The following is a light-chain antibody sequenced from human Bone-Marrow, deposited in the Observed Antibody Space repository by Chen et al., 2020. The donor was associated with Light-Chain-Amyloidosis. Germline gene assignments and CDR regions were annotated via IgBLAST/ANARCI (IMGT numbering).Light chain of an antibody. Sequence: SYELTQPPSVSVSPGQTARITCSGDALPTKYAYWYQQKPGQAPGLVIHRGTDRPSGISERFSGSSSGTTATLTISGVQAEDEADYHGQSADSSGTYEVIFGGGTKLTVL. CDR2: RGT. CDR3: QSADSSGTYEVI. CDR1: ALPTKY. V-gene: IGLV3-25*03. J-gene: IGLJ2*01.